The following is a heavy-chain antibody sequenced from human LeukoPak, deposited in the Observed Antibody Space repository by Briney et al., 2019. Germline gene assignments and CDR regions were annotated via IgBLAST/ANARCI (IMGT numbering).Heavy chain of an antibody. V-gene: IGHV2-70*04. CDR3: VRMGKAVSGWRWYFDY. CDR2: IDCDDDK. CDR1: DFSLNPYRMG. Sequence: SGPALSNPTQTLTLTCSFSDFSLNPYRMGVSWIRQHHSKALEWLARIDCDDDKFYITSLKPRLTISKDSYRHQVVLTMTNMDPVDTATYFCVRMGKAVSGWRWYFDYWGQGILVTVSS. D-gene: IGHD6-19*01. J-gene: IGHJ4*02.